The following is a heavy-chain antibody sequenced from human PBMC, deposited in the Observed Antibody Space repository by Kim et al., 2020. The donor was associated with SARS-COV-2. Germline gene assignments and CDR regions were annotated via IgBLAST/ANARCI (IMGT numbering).Heavy chain of an antibody. CDR3: ARQSGWSPAFDY. Sequence: YSPSFQGQVTISADKSISTAYLQWSSLKASDTAMYYCARQSGWSPAFDYWGQGTLVTVSS. D-gene: IGHD6-19*01. V-gene: IGHV5-51*01. J-gene: IGHJ4*02.